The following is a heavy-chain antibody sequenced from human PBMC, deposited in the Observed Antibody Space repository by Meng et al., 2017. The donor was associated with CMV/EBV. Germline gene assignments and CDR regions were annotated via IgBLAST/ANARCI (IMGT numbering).Heavy chain of an antibody. D-gene: IGHD3-22*01. CDR3: ARARKYYYDTPGDFDS. Sequence: GESLKISCAASGFIVSSNYMSWVRQAPGKGLEWVSVIYSGDSTYYADSVKGRFTISRDNSKNTLYLHMNSLRAEDTAVYYCARARKYYYDTPGDFDSWGQGTLVTVSS. CDR1: GFIVSSNY. CDR2: IYSGDST. V-gene: IGHV3-66*02. J-gene: IGHJ4*02.